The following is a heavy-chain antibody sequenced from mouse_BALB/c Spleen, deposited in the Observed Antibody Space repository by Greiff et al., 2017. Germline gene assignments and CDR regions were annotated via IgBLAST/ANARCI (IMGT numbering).Heavy chain of an antibody. CDR1: GYTFTNYW. V-gene: IGHV1-63*02. CDR2: IYPGGGYT. CDR3: ANNYYGSSYHWYFDV. Sequence: VQLQQSGAELVRPGTSVKISCKASGYTFTNYWLGWVKQRPGHGLEWIGDIYPGGGYTNYNEKFKGKATLTADTSSSTAYMQLSSLTSEDSAVYFCANNYYGSSYHWYFDVWGAGTTVTVSS. D-gene: IGHD1-1*01. J-gene: IGHJ1*01.